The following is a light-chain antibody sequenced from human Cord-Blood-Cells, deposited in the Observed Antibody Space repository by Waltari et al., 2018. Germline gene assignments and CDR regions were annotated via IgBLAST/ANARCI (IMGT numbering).Light chain of an antibody. Sequence: DIHITQSPSSLSASVGDRVTITCRASQSISSYFNWYQQKPGKAPKLLIYAASSLQSGVPSRFSGSGSGTDFTLTISSLQPEDFATYYCQQSYSTLTFGGGTKVEIK. CDR3: QQSYSTLT. V-gene: IGKV1-39*01. CDR1: QSISSY. J-gene: IGKJ4*01. CDR2: AAS.